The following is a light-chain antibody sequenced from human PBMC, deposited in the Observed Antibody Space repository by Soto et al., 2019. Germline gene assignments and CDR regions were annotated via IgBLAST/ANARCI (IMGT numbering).Light chain of an antibody. Sequence: QSVLTQPPSVSGAPGQRITISCTGTSSNIGTGYDVHWYQQPPGTAPKLLIYGNDLRPSGVPDRFSGSKSGTSASLAITGLQAEDEADYYCQSYDSSLSGWVFGGGTKLTVL. J-gene: IGLJ3*02. CDR2: GND. CDR3: QSYDSSLSGWV. CDR1: SSNIGTGYD. V-gene: IGLV1-40*01.